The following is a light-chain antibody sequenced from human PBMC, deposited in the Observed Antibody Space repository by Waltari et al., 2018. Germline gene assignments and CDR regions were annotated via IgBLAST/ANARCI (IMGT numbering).Light chain of an antibody. V-gene: IGKV3-15*01. Sequence: EIVMTQSPATLSLSPGERATLSCRASQSVSSNLAWYQQKPGQAPRLLIYGASTRATGIPARFSGSGSGTEFTLTISSMQSEDFALYYCQQYNNWPPEYTFGQGTKLEIK. CDR2: GAS. J-gene: IGKJ2*01. CDR1: QSVSSN. CDR3: QQYNNWPPEYT.